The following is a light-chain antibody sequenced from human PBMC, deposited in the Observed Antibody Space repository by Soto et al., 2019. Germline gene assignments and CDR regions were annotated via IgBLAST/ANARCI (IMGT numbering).Light chain of an antibody. V-gene: IGKV3-20*01. J-gene: IGKJ1*01. CDR2: ASS. Sequence: EIVLTQSPGTLSSSPGDRATLSCRASQSVSSSYLAWYQHKPGQAPRLLIYASSSRATGIPDRFGGSGSGTDFTLTISRLQPEDFAVYYCQQYGDSSWTFGQGTKVEIK. CDR1: QSVSSSY. CDR3: QQYGDSSWT.